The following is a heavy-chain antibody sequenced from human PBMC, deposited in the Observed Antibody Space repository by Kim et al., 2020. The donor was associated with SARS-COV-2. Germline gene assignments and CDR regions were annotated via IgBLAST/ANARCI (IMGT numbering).Heavy chain of an antibody. D-gene: IGHD6-13*01. CDR3: ASNRAAAGTHYYYGMDV. CDR2: IYYSGST. Sequence: SETLSLTCTVSGGSISSYYWSWIRQPPGKGLEWIGYIYYSGSTNYNPSLKSRVTISVDTSKNQFSLKLSSVTAADTAVYYCASNRAAAGTHYYYGMDVWGQGTTVTVSS. CDR1: GGSISSYY. J-gene: IGHJ6*02. V-gene: IGHV4-59*01.